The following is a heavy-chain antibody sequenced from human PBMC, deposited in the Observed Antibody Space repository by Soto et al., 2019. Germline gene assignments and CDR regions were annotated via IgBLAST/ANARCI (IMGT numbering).Heavy chain of an antibody. CDR1: GYIFIDYW. CDR3: ARPPLPGYSIHFNS. Sequence: PGESLKISCKASGYIFIDYWIGWVRQMPGKGREWMGIVYPRDSDTRYSPSFQGQVTISADRSTGTAFLQWRSLKASDTALYYCARPPLPGYSIHFNSWGQGTLVTVSS. CDR2: VYPRDSDT. D-gene: IGHD2-15*01. V-gene: IGHV5-51*01. J-gene: IGHJ4*02.